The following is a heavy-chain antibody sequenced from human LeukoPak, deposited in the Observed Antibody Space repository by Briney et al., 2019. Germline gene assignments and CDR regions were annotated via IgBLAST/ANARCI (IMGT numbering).Heavy chain of an antibody. J-gene: IGHJ6*02. CDR3: ARAGYYYGSGSYYYYYYGMDV. Sequence: PSETLSLTCTVSGGSISSYYWSWIRQPPGKGLEWIGYIYYSGSTKYNPSLKSRVTISVDTSKNQFSLKLSSVTAADTAVYYCARAGYYYGSGSYYYYYYGMDVWGQGTTVTVSS. D-gene: IGHD3-10*01. CDR2: IYYSGST. CDR1: GGSISSYY. V-gene: IGHV4-59*01.